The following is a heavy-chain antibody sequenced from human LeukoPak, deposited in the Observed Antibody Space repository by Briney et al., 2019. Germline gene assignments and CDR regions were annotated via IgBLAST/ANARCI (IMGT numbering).Heavy chain of an antibody. Sequence: AGSLRLSCAASGFTFSNAWMSWVRQAPGKGLEWVGRIKSKTDGGTTDYAAPVKGRFTISRDDSKNTLYLQMNSLKTEDTAVYYCTTDPQQVAFYYFDYWGQGTLVTVSS. CDR3: TTDPQQVAFYYFDY. CDR2: IKSKTDGGTT. CDR1: GFTFSNAW. J-gene: IGHJ4*02. V-gene: IGHV3-15*01. D-gene: IGHD6-13*01.